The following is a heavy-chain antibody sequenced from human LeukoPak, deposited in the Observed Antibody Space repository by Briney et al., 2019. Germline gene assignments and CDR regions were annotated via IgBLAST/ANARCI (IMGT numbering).Heavy chain of an antibody. Sequence: PGGSLRLSCAASGFTFSNYAMRWVRQDPGKGLAWVSTVSGSGATTYYADSVKGRFTISRDNSKNTLYLQMNSLRAEDTAVYYCARDRRQWTGAFDAFDIWGQGTMVTVSS. CDR3: ARDRRQWTGAFDAFDI. CDR2: VSGSGATT. CDR1: GFTFSNYA. J-gene: IGHJ3*02. V-gene: IGHV3-23*01. D-gene: IGHD3/OR15-3a*01.